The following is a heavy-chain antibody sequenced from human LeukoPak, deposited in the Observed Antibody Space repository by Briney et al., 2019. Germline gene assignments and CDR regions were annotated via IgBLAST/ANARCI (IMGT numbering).Heavy chain of an antibody. Sequence: SETLSLTCTVSGGSISSYYWSWIRQPAGKGLEWIGRIYTSGSTNYNPSLKSRVTMSVDTSKNQSSLKLSSVTAADTAVYYCARGEGYSSSWYPYFDYWGQGTLVTVSS. CDR3: ARGEGYSSSWYPYFDY. J-gene: IGHJ4*02. V-gene: IGHV4-4*07. D-gene: IGHD6-13*01. CDR1: GGSISSYY. CDR2: IYTSGST.